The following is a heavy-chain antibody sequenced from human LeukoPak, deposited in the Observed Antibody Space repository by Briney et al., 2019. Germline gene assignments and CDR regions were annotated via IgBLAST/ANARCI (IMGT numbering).Heavy chain of an antibody. Sequence: GGSLRLSCAASGFDFSGYTMTWVRQAPGRGLEWLSAITSSRGDIYYADSAKGRFTISRDNAKNSLYLQIDSLRAEDTAVYYCTRVNGDSVDADYYYYMDVWGKGTTVTVSS. J-gene: IGHJ6*03. CDR2: ITSSRGDI. CDR1: GFDFSGYT. V-gene: IGHV3-21*01. CDR3: TRVNGDSVDADYYYYMDV. D-gene: IGHD2-21*02.